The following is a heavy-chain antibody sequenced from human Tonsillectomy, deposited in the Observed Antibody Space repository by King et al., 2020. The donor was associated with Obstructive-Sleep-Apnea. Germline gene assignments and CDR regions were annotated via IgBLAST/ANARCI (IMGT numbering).Heavy chain of an antibody. Sequence: VQLQESVPGLVQPSDTLSLTCTVSVGSISNYYWSWIRHPPGKVLVWFVYILYSVSTNYNPSLNSRVTISVHTSNNPLSLKLRSVIAADTAVYYCARRGGINWIDAFDVWGQGTLVTVSS. CDR3: ARRGGINWIDAFDV. V-gene: IGHV4-59*08. CDR1: VGSISNYY. D-gene: IGHD1-1*01. CDR2: ILYSVST. J-gene: IGHJ3*01.